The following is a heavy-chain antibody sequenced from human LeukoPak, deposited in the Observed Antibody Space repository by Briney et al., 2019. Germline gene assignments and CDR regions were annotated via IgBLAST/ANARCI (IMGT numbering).Heavy chain of an antibody. CDR3: AALLWFGERHFDY. D-gene: IGHD3-10*01. J-gene: IGHJ4*02. V-gene: IGHV4-31*03. CDR2: IYYSGST. CDR1: GGSISSGGYY. Sequence: PSQTLSLTCTVSGGSISSGGYYWSWIRQHPGKGLEWIGYIYYSGSTYYNPSLKSRVTISVDTSKNQFSLKLSSVTAADTAVYYCAALLWFGERHFDYWGQGTLVTVSS.